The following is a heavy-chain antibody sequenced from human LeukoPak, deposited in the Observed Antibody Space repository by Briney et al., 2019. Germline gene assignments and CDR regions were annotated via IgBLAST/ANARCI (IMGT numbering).Heavy chain of an antibody. CDR3: AKDRRPIAAAGPSDY. J-gene: IGHJ4*02. D-gene: IGHD6-13*01. CDR2: ISGSGGST. Sequence: GGSLRLSCAASGFTFSSYAMSWVRQAPGKGLEWVSAISGSGGSTYYADSVKGRSTISRDNSKNTLYLQMNSLRAEDTAVYYCAKDRRPIAAAGPSDYWGQGTLVTVSS. CDR1: GFTFSSYA. V-gene: IGHV3-23*01.